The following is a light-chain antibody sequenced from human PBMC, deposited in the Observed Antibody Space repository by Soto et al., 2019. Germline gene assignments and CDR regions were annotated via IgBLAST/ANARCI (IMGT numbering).Light chain of an antibody. CDR3: SSYTSISTYV. CDR1: SSDVGGYNF. CDR2: DVT. V-gene: IGLV2-14*01. Sequence: QCVLTQPASVSGSPGRSSTISCPGTSSDVGGYNFVSWYQQHPDKAPKLMIYDVTNRPSGVSNRFSGSKSGNTASLTISGLQAEDEADYYCSSYTSISTYVFGTGTKVTVL. J-gene: IGLJ1*01.